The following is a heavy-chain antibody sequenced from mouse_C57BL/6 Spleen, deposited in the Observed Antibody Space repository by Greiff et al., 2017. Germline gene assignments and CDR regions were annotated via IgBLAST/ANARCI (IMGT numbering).Heavy chain of an antibody. V-gene: IGHV3-6*01. D-gene: IGHD2-5*01. CDR2: ISYDGSN. CDR3: ARERYSNYEEGAMDY. Sequence: EVQLQQSGPGLVKPSQSLSLTCSVTGYSITSGYYWNWIRQFPGNKLEWMGYISYDGSNNYNPSLKNRISITRDTSKNQFFLKLNSVTTEDTATYYCARERYSNYEEGAMDYWGQGTSVTVSS. CDR1: GYSITSGYY. J-gene: IGHJ4*01.